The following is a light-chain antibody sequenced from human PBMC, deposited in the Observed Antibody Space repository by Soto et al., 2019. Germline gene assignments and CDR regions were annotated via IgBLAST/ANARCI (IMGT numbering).Light chain of an antibody. CDR3: QSYDSSNQV. V-gene: IGLV6-57*03. CDR2: EDD. CDR1: SGRIASNY. Sequence: NFMLTQPHFLSESPGKTVTISCTRSSGRIASNYVQWYQQRPGSAPTTVIYEDDQRPSGVSDRFSASIDSSSNSASLTISGLKTEDEADYYCQSYDSSNQVFGGGTQLTVL. J-gene: IGLJ3*02.